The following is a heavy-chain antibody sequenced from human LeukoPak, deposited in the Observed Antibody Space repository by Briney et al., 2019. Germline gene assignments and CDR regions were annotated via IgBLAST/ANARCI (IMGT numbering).Heavy chain of an antibody. CDR2: INHSGNT. D-gene: IGHD2-2*01. CDR3: ARVAGRPADVFDD. CDR1: SGSFSGFS. V-gene: IGHV4-34*01. J-gene: IGHJ4*02. Sequence: SETLSLTCAVYSGSFSGFSWNWIRQPPAKGLEWIGEINHSGNTNYNPPLNSRLTISADTSKNQFSLKLSSVTAADTAFYYCARVAGRPADVFDDWGQGTLVTVSS.